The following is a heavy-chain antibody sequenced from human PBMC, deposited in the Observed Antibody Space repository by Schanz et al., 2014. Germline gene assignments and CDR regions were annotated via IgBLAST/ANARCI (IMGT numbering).Heavy chain of an antibody. V-gene: IGHV3-33*08. J-gene: IGHJ3*02. Sequence: VEPGGSLRLSCATSGFSLDIFAVSWVRQAPGKGLEWVAFINSDGTKRFYADSVKSRFTISRDNSRNTLYLQMNSLRAEDTAVYYCARDGYSVVVISPTESFDIWGQGTMVTVSP. CDR2: INSDGTKR. CDR3: ARDGYSVVVISPTESFDI. D-gene: IGHD2-21*01. CDR1: GFSLDIFA.